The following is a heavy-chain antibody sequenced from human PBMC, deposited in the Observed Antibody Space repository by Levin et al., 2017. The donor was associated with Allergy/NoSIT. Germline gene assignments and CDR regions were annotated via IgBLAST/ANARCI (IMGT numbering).Heavy chain of an antibody. D-gene: IGHD3-22*01. CDR2: ISGSGGST. CDR1: GFTFSSYA. Sequence: GESLKISCAASGFTFSSYAMSWVRQAPGKGLEWVSAISGSGGSTYYADSVKGRFTISRDNSKNTLYLQMNSLRAEDTAVYYCAKDAQPRGVVVITTLFDYWGQGTLVTVSS. J-gene: IGHJ4*02. V-gene: IGHV3-23*01. CDR3: AKDAQPRGVVVITTLFDY.